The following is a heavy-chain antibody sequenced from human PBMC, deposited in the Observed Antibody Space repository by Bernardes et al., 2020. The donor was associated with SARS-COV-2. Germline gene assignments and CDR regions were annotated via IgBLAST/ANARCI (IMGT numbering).Heavy chain of an antibody. D-gene: IGHD4-17*01. CDR1: GSTFSNFW. J-gene: IGHJ3*02. V-gene: IGHV3-74*01. Sequence: GRSLRLSCASSGSTFSNFWMHWVRHAPGKGLAWVSRINSDGSTRNYADSVNGRFIISRDNANNTLYLEMDSLTVAETTVYYCARGLRSTVPNALDIWGQGTMVTVSS. CDR2: INSDGSTR. CDR3: ARGLRSTVPNALDI.